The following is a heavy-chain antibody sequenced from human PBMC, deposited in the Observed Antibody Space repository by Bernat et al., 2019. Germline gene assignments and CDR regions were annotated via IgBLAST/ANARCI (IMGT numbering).Heavy chain of an antibody. CDR2: INHSGST. CDR3: ARDLRGSSSFYYFDY. CDR1: GGSFSGYY. V-gene: IGHV4-34*01. Sequence: QVQLQQWGAGLLKPSETLSLTCAVYGGSFSGYYWSWIRQPPGKGLEWIGEINHSGSTNYNPSLKSRVTISVDTSKNQFSLKLSSVTAADTAVYYCARDLRGSSSFYYFDYWGQGTLVTVSS. D-gene: IGHD6-13*01. J-gene: IGHJ4*02.